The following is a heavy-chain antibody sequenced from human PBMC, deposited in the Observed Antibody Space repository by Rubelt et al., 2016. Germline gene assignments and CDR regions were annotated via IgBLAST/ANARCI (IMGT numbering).Heavy chain of an antibody. CDR3: ASRRGSALDWNDEPLGGMDV. Sequence: QVQLVQSGAEVKMPGASVRVSCKTSGYTFKRYAISWVRQAPGQGLEWMGRIIPILGIANYAQKFQGRVTITADKSTSTAYMELSSLRSEDTAVYYCASRRGSALDWNDEPLGGMDVWGQGTTVTVSS. CDR2: IIPILGIA. CDR1: GYTFKRYA. J-gene: IGHJ6*02. V-gene: IGHV1-69*04. D-gene: IGHD1-1*01.